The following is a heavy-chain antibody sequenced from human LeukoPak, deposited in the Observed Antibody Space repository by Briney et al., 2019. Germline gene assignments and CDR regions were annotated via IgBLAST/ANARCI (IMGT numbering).Heavy chain of an antibody. CDR1: GGSISSSSYY. Sequence: SETLSLTCTVSGGSISSSSYYWGWIRQPPGKGLEWIGSIYYSGSTYYNPSLKSRVTISVDTSKNQFSLKLSSVTAADTAVYYCARGFYDSRGYSAPFDHWGQGTLVTVSS. V-gene: IGHV4-39*07. CDR2: IYYSGST. D-gene: IGHD3-22*01. J-gene: IGHJ4*02. CDR3: ARGFYDSRGYSAPFDH.